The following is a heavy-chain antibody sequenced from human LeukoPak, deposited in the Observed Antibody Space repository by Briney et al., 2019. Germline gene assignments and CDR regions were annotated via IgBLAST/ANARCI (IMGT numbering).Heavy chain of an antibody. CDR2: ISSSSSYI. D-gene: IGHD5-12*01. J-gene: IGHJ4*02. Sequence: GGSLRLSCAASGFTFSSYSMTWVRQAPGKGLEWVSSISSSSSYIYYADSVKGRFTISRDNAKNSLYLQMNSLRAEDTAVYYCARGPYIVATKNFDYWGQGTLVTVSS. CDR1: GFTFSSYS. CDR3: ARGPYIVATKNFDY. V-gene: IGHV3-21*01.